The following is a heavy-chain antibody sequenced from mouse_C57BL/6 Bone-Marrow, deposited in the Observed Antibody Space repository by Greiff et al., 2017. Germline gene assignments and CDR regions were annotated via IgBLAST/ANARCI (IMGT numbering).Heavy chain of an antibody. CDR1: GYTFTSYG. V-gene: IGHV1-81*01. J-gene: IGHJ1*03. Sequence: VQLVESGAELARPGASVKLSCKASGYTFTSYGISWVKQRTGQGLEWIGEIYPRSGNTYYNEKFKGKATLTADKSSSTAYMELRSLTSEDSAVYFCARGIYYYGSCFYWYFDVWGTGTTVTVSS. CDR2: IYPRSGNT. D-gene: IGHD1-1*01. CDR3: ARGIYYYGSCFYWYFDV.